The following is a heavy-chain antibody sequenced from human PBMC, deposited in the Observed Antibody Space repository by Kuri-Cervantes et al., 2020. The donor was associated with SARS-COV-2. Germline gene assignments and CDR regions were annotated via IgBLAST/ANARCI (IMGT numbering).Heavy chain of an antibody. Sequence: GGSLRLSCAASGFTFSSYSMNWVRQAPGKGLEWVSSISSSSSYIYYADSVKGRFTISRDNAKNSLYLQMNSLRAEDTAVYYCAIIESSSDYYYYGMDVWGQGTTVTVSS. CDR2: ISSSSSYI. CDR1: GFTFSSYS. CDR3: AIIESSSDYYYYGMDV. D-gene: IGHD3-10*01. J-gene: IGHJ6*02. V-gene: IGHV3-21*04.